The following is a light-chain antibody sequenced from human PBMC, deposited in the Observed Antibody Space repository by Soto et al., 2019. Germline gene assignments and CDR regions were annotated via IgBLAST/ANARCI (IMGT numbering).Light chain of an antibody. CDR1: SSDVGAWNY. V-gene: IGLV2-14*01. CDR2: EVS. CDR3: SSYTSTNTLYV. Sequence: QSVLTQPASVSGTPGQTITISCTGTSSDVGAWNYVSWYQQHPGKAPKLMIYEVSSRPSGISNRFSGSKSGNTASLTISGLQAEDEAAYFCSSYTSTNTLYVLGTGTKVT. J-gene: IGLJ1*01.